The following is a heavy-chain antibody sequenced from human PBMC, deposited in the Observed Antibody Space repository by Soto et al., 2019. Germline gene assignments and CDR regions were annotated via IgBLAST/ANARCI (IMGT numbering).Heavy chain of an antibody. Sequence: SETLSLTCTVFGGSISDYYWIWIRQPAGKGLEWIGRIYTSGNTDYNPSLKSRVTISIDTSKNQFSLKVTSMTAADTAVYYCARERREKIHDGYDIDYWGQGTLVTVSS. CDR3: ARERREKIHDGYDIDY. J-gene: IGHJ4*02. CDR1: GGSISDYY. D-gene: IGHD5-12*01. V-gene: IGHV4-4*07. CDR2: IYTSGNT.